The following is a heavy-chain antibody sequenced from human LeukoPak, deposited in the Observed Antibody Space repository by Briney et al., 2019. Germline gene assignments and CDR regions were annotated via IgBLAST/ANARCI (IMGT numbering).Heavy chain of an antibody. CDR2: ISGSGGST. D-gene: IGHD3-3*01. CDR3: AKGFRMWSARWDFWSGYYAPFDY. CDR1: GFTFSSYA. J-gene: IGHJ4*02. Sequence: GSLILSCAASGFTFSSYAMSWVRQAPGKGLEWVSAISGSGGSTYYADSVKGRFTISRDNSKNTLYLQMNSLRAEDTAVYYCAKGFRMWSARWDFWSGYYAPFDYWGQGTLVTVSS. V-gene: IGHV3-23*01.